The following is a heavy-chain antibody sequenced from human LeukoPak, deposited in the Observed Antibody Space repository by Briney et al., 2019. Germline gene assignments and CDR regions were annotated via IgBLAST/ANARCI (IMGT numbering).Heavy chain of an antibody. J-gene: IGHJ4*02. CDR3: AMHYGSGSYLDY. D-gene: IGHD3-10*01. V-gene: IGHV4-39*01. CDR2: ICYSGST. Sequence: SSETLSLTCTVSGGSISSSSYYWGWIRQPPGKGLEWIGSICYSGSTYYNPSLKSRVTISVDTSKNQFSLKLSSVTAADTAVYYCAMHYGSGSYLDYWGQGTLVTVSS. CDR1: GGSISSSSYY.